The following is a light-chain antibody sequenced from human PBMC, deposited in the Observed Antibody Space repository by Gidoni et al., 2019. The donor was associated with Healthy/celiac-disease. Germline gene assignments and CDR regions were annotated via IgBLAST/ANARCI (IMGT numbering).Light chain of an antibody. Sequence: DIQMTQSPSSLSASVGDGVTITGRASQGISNYLAWYQQKPGKVPKLLIYAASTLQSGVPSRFSGSGSGTDFTLTISSLQPEDVATYYCQKYNSAPPTFGQGTRLEIK. CDR3: QKYNSAPPT. CDR1: QGISNY. J-gene: IGKJ5*01. V-gene: IGKV1-27*01. CDR2: AAS.